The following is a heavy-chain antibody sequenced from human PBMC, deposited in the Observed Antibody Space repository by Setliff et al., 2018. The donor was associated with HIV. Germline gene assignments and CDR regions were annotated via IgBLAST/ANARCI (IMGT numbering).Heavy chain of an antibody. V-gene: IGHV3-20*04. CDR2: INWSGDSR. J-gene: IGHJ6*03. Sequence: PGGSLRLSCVVSGFKFDDYGMSWVRQVPGRGLEWVAGINWSGDSRAYADSVKGRFTISRDNAKSSLYLQMNSLRAEDTALYYCARGGAAADNYYYMDVWGKGTTVTVSS. CDR1: GFKFDDYG. CDR3: ARGGAAADNYYYMDV. D-gene: IGHD6-13*01.